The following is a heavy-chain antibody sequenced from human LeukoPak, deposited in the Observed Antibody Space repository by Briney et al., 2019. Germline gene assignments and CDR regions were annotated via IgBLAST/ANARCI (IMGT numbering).Heavy chain of an antibody. CDR1: GYTFTSYG. CDR2: ISAYNGNT. V-gene: IGHV1-18*01. Sequence: GASVKVSCRASGYTFTSYGISWVRQAPGQGLEWMGWISAYNGNTNYAQKLQGRVTMTTDTSTSTAYMELRSLRSDDTAVYYCARVVVVPAGPRNAFDIWGQGTMVTVSS. J-gene: IGHJ3*02. D-gene: IGHD2-2*01. CDR3: ARVVVVPAGPRNAFDI.